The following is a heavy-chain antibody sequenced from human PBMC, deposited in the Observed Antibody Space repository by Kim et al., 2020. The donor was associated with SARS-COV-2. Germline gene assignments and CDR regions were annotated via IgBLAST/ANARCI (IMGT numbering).Heavy chain of an antibody. CDR3: AKVVVLLGAFDI. J-gene: IGHJ3*02. CDR1: GFTFGDYA. D-gene: IGHD3-10*01. Sequence: GGSLRLSCAASGFTFGDYAMHWVRQAPGKGLEWVSGISWNSGSIGYADSVKGRFTISRDNAKNSLYLQMNSLRAEDTALYYCAKVVVLLGAFDIWGQGTMGTVSS. V-gene: IGHV3-9*01. CDR2: ISWNSGSI.